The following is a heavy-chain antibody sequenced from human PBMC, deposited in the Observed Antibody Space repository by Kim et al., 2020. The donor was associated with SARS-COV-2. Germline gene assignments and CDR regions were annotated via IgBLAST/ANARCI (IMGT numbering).Heavy chain of an antibody. D-gene: IGHD2-8*01. Sequence: GGSLRLSCAASGFTFSSFGMHWVRQAPGKGLEWVAVISYDGSNKYYADSVKGRFTISRDNSKNTVNLQMNNLRVEDTAVYHCAKELYGKSWY. CDR3: AKELYGKSWY. CDR1: GFTFSSFG. V-gene: IGHV3-30*18. J-gene: IGHJ2*01. CDR2: ISYDGSNK.